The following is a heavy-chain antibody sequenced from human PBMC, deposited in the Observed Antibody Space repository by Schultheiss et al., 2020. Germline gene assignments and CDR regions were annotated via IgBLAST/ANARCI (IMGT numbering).Heavy chain of an antibody. D-gene: IGHD6-13*01. CDR3: ARQSTYSSSWYRGDWFDP. J-gene: IGHJ5*02. CDR2: IYYSGST. CDR1: GGSISSYY. Sequence: SETLSLTCTVSGGSISSYYWSWIRQPPGKGLEWIGSIYYSGSTNYNPSLKSRVTISVDTSKNQFSLNLTSVTAADTAVYYCARQSTYSSSWYRGDWFDPWGQGTLGTV. V-gene: IGHV4-59*08.